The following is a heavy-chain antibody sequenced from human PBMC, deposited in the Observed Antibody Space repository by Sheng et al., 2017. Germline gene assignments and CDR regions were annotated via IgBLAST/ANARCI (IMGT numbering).Heavy chain of an antibody. CDR2: INHSGST. V-gene: IGHV4-34*01. J-gene: IGHJ6*02. CDR3: AATTGSSYYYGMDV. CDR1: GGSFSGYY. Sequence: QVQLQQWGAGLLKPSETLSLTCAVYGGSFSGYYWSWIRQPPREGAWSGVGEINHSGSTNYNPSLKSRVTISVDTSKNQFSLKLSSVTAADTAVYYCAATTGSSYYYGMDVWGQGTTVTVSS. D-gene: IGHD6-13*01.